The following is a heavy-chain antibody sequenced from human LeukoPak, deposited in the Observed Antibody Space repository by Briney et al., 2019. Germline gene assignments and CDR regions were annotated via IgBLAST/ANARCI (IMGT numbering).Heavy chain of an antibody. V-gene: IGHV4-59*08. D-gene: IGHD5-18*01. J-gene: IGHJ4*02. CDR1: GGSISSYY. Sequence: SETLSLTCTVSGGSISSYYWSWIRQPPGKGLEWIGYIYYSGSINYNPSLKSRVTISVDTSKNQFSLKLTSVTAADTAVYYCARSRGYSYGTTFLDYWGQGTLVTVSS. CDR3: ARSRGYSYGTTFLDY. CDR2: IYYSGSI.